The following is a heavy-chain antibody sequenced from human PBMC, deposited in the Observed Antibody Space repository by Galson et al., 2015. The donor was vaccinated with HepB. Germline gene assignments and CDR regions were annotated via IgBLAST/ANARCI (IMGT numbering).Heavy chain of an antibody. D-gene: IGHD6-19*01. Sequence: SLRLSCAASGFSFSKYAMSWVRQAPGKGLDWVSAVSSGITTYYADAVKGRFTISRDNSKNTLYLQMDSLRAEDTAIYYCATHGGAVALSRGFFGYWGQGTLVTVSS. CDR1: GFSFSKYA. V-gene: IGHV3-23*01. CDR3: ATHGGAVALSRGFFGY. CDR2: VSSGITT. J-gene: IGHJ4*02.